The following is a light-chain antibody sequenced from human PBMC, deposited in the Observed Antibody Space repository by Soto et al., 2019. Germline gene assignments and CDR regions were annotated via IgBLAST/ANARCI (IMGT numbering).Light chain of an antibody. CDR3: QQSYDMPWT. Sequence: DIQMTHSPSPLSASLGDTVTITFRASQSISHYLSWYQQKPGKAPQLLIYAASNLQTGVPSRFSGSGFGTDFTLTISSLQPEDFAAYYCQQSYDMPWTFGLGTKVDIK. CDR1: QSISHY. J-gene: IGKJ1*01. CDR2: AAS. V-gene: IGKV1-39*01.